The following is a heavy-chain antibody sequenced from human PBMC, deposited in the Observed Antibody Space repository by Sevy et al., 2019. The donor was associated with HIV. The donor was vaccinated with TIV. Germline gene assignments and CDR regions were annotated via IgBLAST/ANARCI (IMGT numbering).Heavy chain of an antibody. CDR2: IIPIFGTA. J-gene: IGHJ6*02. D-gene: IGHD2-2*01. Sequence: ASVKVSCKASGGTFSSYAISWVRQAPGQGLEWMGGIIPIFGTANYAQKFQGRVTITADESTSTAYMELSSRRSEDTAVYYCARAXYCSSTSCYRRLSTSGKKARFRTKGYYYYYYGMDVWGQGTTVTVSS. V-gene: IGHV1-69*13. CDR3: ARAXYCSSTSCYRRLSTSGKKARFRTKGYYYYYYGMDV. CDR1: GGTFSSYA.